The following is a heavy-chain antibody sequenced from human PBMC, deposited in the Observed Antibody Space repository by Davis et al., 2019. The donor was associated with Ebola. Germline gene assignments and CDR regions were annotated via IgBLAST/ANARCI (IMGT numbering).Heavy chain of an antibody. Sequence: GESLKISCKGSGYSFTSYGISWVRQAPGQGLERMGWISAYNGNTNYAQKLQGRVTMTTDTSTSTAYMELRSLRSDDTAVYYCARDGEPGGYWGQGTLVTVSS. CDR1: GYSFTSYG. J-gene: IGHJ4*02. D-gene: IGHD3-10*01. CDR2: ISAYNGNT. V-gene: IGHV1-18*01. CDR3: ARDGEPGGY.